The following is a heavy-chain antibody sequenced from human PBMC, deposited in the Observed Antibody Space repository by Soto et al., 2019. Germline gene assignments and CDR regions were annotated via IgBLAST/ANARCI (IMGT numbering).Heavy chain of an antibody. J-gene: IGHJ6*03. V-gene: IGHV4-34*01. CDR3: ASYSDYYYYYMDV. D-gene: IGHD4-4*01. CDR2: INHSGST. CDR1: GGSFSGYY. Sequence: SETLSLTCAVYGGSFSGYYWSWIRQPPGKGLEWIGEINHSGSTNYNPSLKSRVTISVDTSKNQFSLKLSSVTAADTAVYYCASYSDYYYYYMDVWGKGTTVTVSS.